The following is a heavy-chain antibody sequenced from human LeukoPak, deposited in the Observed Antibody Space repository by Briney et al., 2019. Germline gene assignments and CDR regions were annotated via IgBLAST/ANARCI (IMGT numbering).Heavy chain of an antibody. J-gene: IGHJ5*02. D-gene: IGHD3-10*01. CDR1: GYTFTAYC. CDR3: ARSFRGVIIFSGWFDP. CDR2: IDPNSGGT. V-gene: IGHV1-2*02. Sequence: ASVKVSCKASGYTFTAYCVHWVRQAPGQGLEWVGWIDPNSGGTNYAQKFQGRVTMTRDTSISTAYMELNRLTSDDTAMYYCARSFRGVIIFSGWFDPWGQGTLVTVSS.